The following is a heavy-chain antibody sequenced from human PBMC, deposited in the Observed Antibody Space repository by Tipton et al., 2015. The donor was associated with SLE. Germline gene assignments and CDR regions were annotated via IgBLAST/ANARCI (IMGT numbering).Heavy chain of an antibody. J-gene: IGHJ6*03. D-gene: IGHD4-17*01. CDR1: GSTFTNSW. Sequence: SLRLSCAASGSTFTNSWMHWVRQAPGKGLEWVSCINSDESYTNYADSVKGRFTISRDNAKNTLYLQMNSLRAEDTAVYYCARGTTVTLNYLYMDVWGKGTSVTVS. CDR3: ARGTTVTLNYLYMDV. V-gene: IGHV3-74*01. CDR2: INSDESYT.